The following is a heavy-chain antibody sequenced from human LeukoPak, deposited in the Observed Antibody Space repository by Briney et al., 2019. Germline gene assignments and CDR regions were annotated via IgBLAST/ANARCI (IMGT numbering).Heavy chain of an antibody. V-gene: IGHV1-18*01. CDR2: MSAYNGNT. CDR1: GYTFTSYG. D-gene: IGHD2-2*01. CDR3: ARDTAFVVVPAALYGDAFDI. J-gene: IGHJ3*02. Sequence: ASVKVSCKASGYTFTSYGISWVRQAPAQGLEWMGWMSAYNGNTNYAQKLQGRVTMTTDTSTSTAYMELRSLRSDDTAVYYCARDTAFVVVPAALYGDAFDIWGQGTMVTVSS.